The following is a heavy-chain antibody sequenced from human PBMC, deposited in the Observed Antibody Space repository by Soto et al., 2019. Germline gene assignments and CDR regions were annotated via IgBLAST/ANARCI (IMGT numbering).Heavy chain of an antibody. CDR3: AKMVYYDSSGLNRFDS. CDR1: GFTFKNYA. V-gene: IGHV3-23*01. D-gene: IGHD3-22*01. J-gene: IGHJ5*01. CDR2: LNGGGGTA. Sequence: VQFLESGGGLVQPGESMTLSCTASGFTFKNYAMTWVRQPPGKGLEWVSTLNGGGGTADYADSVKGRFAISRDNSKNTLSLQMNSLSADDTAIYYCAKMVYYDSSGLNRFDSWGQVTLVTVSS.